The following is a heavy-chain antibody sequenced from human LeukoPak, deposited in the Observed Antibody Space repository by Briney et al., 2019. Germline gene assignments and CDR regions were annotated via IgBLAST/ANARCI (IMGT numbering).Heavy chain of an antibody. Sequence: GGYLRLYCAASGFTFSDYYMSWIRQAPGKGLEWVSYISSSGSTIYYADSVKGRFTISRDNAKNSLYLQMNSLRAEDTAVYYCARDGSAVVTSWYFDLWGRGTLVTVSS. V-gene: IGHV3-11*01. CDR2: ISSSGSTI. J-gene: IGHJ2*01. CDR1: GFTFSDYY. CDR3: ARDGSAVVTSWYFDL. D-gene: IGHD4-23*01.